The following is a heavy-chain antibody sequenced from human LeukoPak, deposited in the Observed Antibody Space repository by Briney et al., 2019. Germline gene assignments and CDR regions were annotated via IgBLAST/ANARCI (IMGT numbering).Heavy chain of an antibody. D-gene: IGHD3-16*02. V-gene: IGHV3-21*01. Sequence: GGSLRLSCAASGYTFSDYSLNWVRQVPGKGLEWVSSISSSATYIYYADSVRGRFTISRDNAKNSLFLQMNCLRAEDTALYYCVSGNDPDYVWGTYRLDAFDIWGEGTMVIVSS. CDR1: GYTFSDYS. CDR3: VSGNDPDYVWGTYRLDAFDI. CDR2: ISSSATYI. J-gene: IGHJ3*02.